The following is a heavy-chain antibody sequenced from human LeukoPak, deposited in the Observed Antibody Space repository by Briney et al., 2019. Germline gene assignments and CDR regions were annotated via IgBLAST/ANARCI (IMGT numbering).Heavy chain of an antibody. J-gene: IGHJ6*03. V-gene: IGHV3-21*01. D-gene: IGHD3-16*02. CDR2: ISSSSNYI. CDR3: AKSWGYTRPYYNYMDV. CDR1: GFTFSSYS. Sequence: GGSLRLSCAASGFTFSSYSMNWVRQAPGKGLEWVSSISSSSNYIYYADSVKGRFTISRDNAKNSLYLQMNSLRAEDTAVYYCAKSWGYTRPYYNYMDVWGKGTTVTVSS.